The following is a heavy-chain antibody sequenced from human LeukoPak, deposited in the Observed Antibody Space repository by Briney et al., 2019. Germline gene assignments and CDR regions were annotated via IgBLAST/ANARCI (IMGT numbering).Heavy chain of an antibody. V-gene: IGHV3-30*04. D-gene: IGHD3-22*01. CDR2: ISYDGRNK. Sequence: PGGSLRLSCAASGFTFSSYAMHWVRQAPGKGLEWVAVISYDGRNKYYADSVKGRFTISRDNSKNTLYLQMNSLRAEDTAVYYCARVPYYYDSSGYYYSYFDYWGQGTLVTVSS. CDR1: GFTFSSYA. CDR3: ARVPYYYDSSGYYYSYFDY. J-gene: IGHJ4*02.